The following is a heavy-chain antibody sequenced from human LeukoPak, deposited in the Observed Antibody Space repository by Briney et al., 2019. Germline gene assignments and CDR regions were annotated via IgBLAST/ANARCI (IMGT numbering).Heavy chain of an antibody. CDR1: GFTFSSYA. CDR2: ISGSGGST. D-gene: IGHD3-22*01. J-gene: IGHJ5*02. Sequence: GGSLRLSCAASGFTFSSYAMSWVRQAPRKGLEWVSAISGSGGSTYYADSVKGRFTISRDNSKNTLYLQMNSLRAEDTAVYYCAKDRRSYYYDSSGYTNWFDPWGQGTLVTVSS. V-gene: IGHV3-23*01. CDR3: AKDRRSYYYDSSGYTNWFDP.